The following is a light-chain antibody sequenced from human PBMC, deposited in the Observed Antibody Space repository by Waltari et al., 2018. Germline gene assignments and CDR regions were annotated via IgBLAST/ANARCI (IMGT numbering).Light chain of an antibody. CDR3: QHYVRLPGT. Sequence: DIAFTLSLGTLRLSRGERASLSCRASPSIRRTLAWYQQKAGQAPRLLIYGASTRATGIPERFSGGGSGTDFSLTISRLEPEDFAVYYCQHYVRLPGTFGQGTKVEIK. V-gene: IGKV3-20*01. CDR1: PSIRRT. CDR2: GAS. J-gene: IGKJ1*01.